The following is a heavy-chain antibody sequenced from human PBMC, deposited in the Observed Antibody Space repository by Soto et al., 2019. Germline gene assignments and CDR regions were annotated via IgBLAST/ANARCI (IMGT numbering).Heavy chain of an antibody. Sequence: GGSLRLSCAASGFTFSNAWMNWVRQAPGKGLEWVGRIKSKTDGGTTDYAAPVKGRFTISRDDSKNTLYLQMNSLKTEDTAVYYCTTGTSGYSYGYFDYWGQGTLVTVSS. V-gene: IGHV3-15*07. CDR2: IKSKTDGGTT. J-gene: IGHJ4*02. CDR1: GFTFSNAW. CDR3: TTGTSGYSYGYFDY. D-gene: IGHD5-18*01.